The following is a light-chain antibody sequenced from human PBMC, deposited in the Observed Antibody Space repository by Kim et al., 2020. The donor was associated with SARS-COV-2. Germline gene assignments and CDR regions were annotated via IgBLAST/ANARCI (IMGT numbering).Light chain of an antibody. V-gene: IGLV2-14*02. Sequence: GQSITISCTGTSSDVGKFNLVSWYQHHPGKAPKLLICEVTRRPSGISTRFSGSKSGNTASLAISGLQAEDEADYYCTSYTNDNLLVFGGGTQLTVL. CDR1: SSDVGKFNL. CDR3: TSYTNDNLLV. CDR2: EVT. J-gene: IGLJ2*01.